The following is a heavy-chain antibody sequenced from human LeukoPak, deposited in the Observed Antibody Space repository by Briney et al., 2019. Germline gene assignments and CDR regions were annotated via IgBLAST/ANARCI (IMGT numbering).Heavy chain of an antibody. CDR1: GYTFTSYG. CDR2: ISGYNGNT. J-gene: IGHJ4*02. D-gene: IGHD6-19*01. Sequence: ASVKVSCKASGYTFTSYGISWVRQAPGQGLEWMGWISGYNGNTNYAQNFQGRVTMTTDTSTSTAYMELRSLRSDDTAVYYCARADIRAIASSGWYGFDYWGQGTLVTVSS. V-gene: IGHV1-18*01. CDR3: ARADIRAIASSGWYGFDY.